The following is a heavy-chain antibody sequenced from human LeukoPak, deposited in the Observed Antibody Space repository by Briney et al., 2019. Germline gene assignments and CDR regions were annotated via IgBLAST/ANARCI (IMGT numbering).Heavy chain of an antibody. D-gene: IGHD6-13*01. CDR3: AKAASSSWPSYYYGMDV. Sequence: GGSLRLFCAASGFIFSSYSMSWVRQAPGKGLEWVSVITGSGGNTYYADSVKGRFTISKDNSKNTVYLQMSSLRVDDTAVYYCAKAASSSWPSYYYGMDVWGQGTTVTVSS. V-gene: IGHV3-23*01. CDR1: GFIFSSYS. J-gene: IGHJ6*02. CDR2: ITGSGGNT.